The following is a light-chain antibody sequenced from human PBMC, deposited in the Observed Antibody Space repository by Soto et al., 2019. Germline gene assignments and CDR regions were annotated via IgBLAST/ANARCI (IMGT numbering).Light chain of an antibody. J-gene: IGKJ2*01. CDR3: QQYGNSPYT. Sequence: EVVLTQSPGTLPLSPGERATLSCRASQSVSSTHLAWYQQKPGQAPRLLISGASRRATGIPDRFSGSGSGKDFTLTISRLEPEDFAVYYCQQYGNSPYTFGQGTKLEIK. V-gene: IGKV3-20*01. CDR2: GAS. CDR1: QSVSSTH.